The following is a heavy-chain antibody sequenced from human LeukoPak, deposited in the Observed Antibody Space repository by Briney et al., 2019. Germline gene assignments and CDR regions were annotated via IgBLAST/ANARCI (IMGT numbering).Heavy chain of an antibody. CDR3: AKYSYGSGTSFDP. CDR1: GFTFSDYW. J-gene: IGHJ5*02. D-gene: IGHD3-10*01. V-gene: IGHV3-7*01. CDR2: IKKDGSEK. Sequence: GMSLRLSCAASGFTFSDYWMSWVRQAPGKGLEWVANIKKDGSEKHYVDSVKGRFAISRDNAKNSLYLQMSSLRAEDTAVFYCAKYSYGSGTSFDPWGQGTLVTVSS.